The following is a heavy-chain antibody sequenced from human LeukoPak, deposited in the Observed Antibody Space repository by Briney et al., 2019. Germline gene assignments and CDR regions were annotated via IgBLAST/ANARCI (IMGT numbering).Heavy chain of an antibody. Sequence: HPGGSLRLSCAASGFTFSSYWMSWVRQAPGKGLEWVANIKQDGSENYYVDSVKGRFTISRDNAKNSLYLQMNSLRAEDTAVYYCARAGRSGGYAFDIWGQGTMVTVSS. D-gene: IGHD6-19*01. V-gene: IGHV3-7*01. CDR1: GFTFSSYW. CDR2: IKQDGSEN. J-gene: IGHJ3*02. CDR3: ARAGRSGGYAFDI.